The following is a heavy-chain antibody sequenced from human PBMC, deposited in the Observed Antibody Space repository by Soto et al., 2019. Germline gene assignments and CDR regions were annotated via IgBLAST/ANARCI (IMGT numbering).Heavy chain of an antibody. Sequence: GGSLRLSCAASGFTFSGYAMSWVRQAPGKGLEWVSGISTSGGSTYYADSGKGRFTISRDNSKNTLYLQMNSLRAEDTAVFYCAKVPGYFDSRGYSLYYFDYWGQGTLVTVSS. J-gene: IGHJ4*02. D-gene: IGHD3-22*01. V-gene: IGHV3-23*01. CDR3: AKVPGYFDSRGYSLYYFDY. CDR1: GFTFSGYA. CDR2: ISTSGGST.